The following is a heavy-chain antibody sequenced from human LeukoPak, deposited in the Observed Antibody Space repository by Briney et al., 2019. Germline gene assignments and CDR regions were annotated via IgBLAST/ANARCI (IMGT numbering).Heavy chain of an antibody. D-gene: IGHD4-17*01. V-gene: IGHV4-38-2*02. Sequence: SETLSLTCTVSDYSISSGYYWGWIRQPPGKGLEWIGSISHSGSTYYNPSLKSRVTISVDTSKNQFSLKLSSVTAADTAVYYCARVVYGDYEWFDPWGQGTLVTVSS. CDR3: ARVVYGDYEWFDP. CDR2: ISHSGST. J-gene: IGHJ5*02. CDR1: DYSISSGYY.